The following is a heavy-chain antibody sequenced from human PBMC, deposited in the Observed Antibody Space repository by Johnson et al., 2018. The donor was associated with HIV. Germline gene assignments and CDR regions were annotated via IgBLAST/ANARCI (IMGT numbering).Heavy chain of an antibody. CDR1: GFTFSSYG. CDR3: ARDQAYRSSWAFSFDI. V-gene: IGHV3-30*03. J-gene: IGHJ3*02. D-gene: IGHD6-13*01. Sequence: VQLVESGGGVVQPGRSLRLSCAASGFTFSSYGMNWVRQAPGKGLEWVAVISYDGSDKYYADSVKGRFTISRDNSKNTVFLQMNSLRSDDTAVYFCARDQAYRSSWAFSFDIWGQGTMVIVSS. CDR2: ISYDGSDK.